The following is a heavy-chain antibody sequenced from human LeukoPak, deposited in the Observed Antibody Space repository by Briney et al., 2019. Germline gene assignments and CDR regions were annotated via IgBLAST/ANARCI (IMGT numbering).Heavy chain of an antibody. CDR2: IRYDGSNK. V-gene: IGHV3-30*02. CDR1: GFTFSSYG. Sequence: GGSLRLSCAASGFTFSSYGMHWVRQAPGKGLEWVAFIRYDGSNKYYADSVKGRFTISRDNSKNTLYLQMNSLRAEDTAVYYCAKEGSGWYKSLDYWGQGTLVTVSS. J-gene: IGHJ4*02. CDR3: AKEGSGWYKSLDY. D-gene: IGHD6-19*01.